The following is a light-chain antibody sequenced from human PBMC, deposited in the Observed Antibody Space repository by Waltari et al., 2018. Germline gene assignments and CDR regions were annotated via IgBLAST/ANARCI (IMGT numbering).Light chain of an antibody. CDR2: QDN. CDR1: KLGDTY. V-gene: IGLV3-1*01. CDR3: QAWDRSSVV. Sequence: SYDLTQPPSVSVSPGQTASITCSGDKLGDTYPCWYQQKPGQSPLLVIYQDNKRPSGIPGRFSGSNSGNTATLTISGTQAIDEADYYCQAWDRSSVVFGGGTKLTVL. J-gene: IGLJ2*01.